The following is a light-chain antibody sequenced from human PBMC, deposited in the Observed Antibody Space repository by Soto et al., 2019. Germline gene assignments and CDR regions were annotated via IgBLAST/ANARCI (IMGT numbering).Light chain of an antibody. CDR3: SSYTNSSTPYYV. J-gene: IGLJ1*01. CDR1: SSDVGGYNF. CDR2: EVS. Sequence: QSVLTQPASVSGSPGQSITISCTGTSSDVGGYNFVSWYQQHPGKVPKLMIYEVSNRPSGVSNRFSGSKSGNTASLTISGLQAEDEADYYCSSYTNSSTPYYVFGTGTKVTVL. V-gene: IGLV2-14*01.